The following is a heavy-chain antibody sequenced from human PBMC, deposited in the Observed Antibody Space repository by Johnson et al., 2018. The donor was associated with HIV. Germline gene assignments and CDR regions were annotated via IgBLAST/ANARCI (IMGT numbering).Heavy chain of an antibody. V-gene: IGHV3-30-3*01. D-gene: IGHD6-19*01. CDR1: GFTFSSYA. Sequence: QVQLVESGGGVVQPGRSLRLSCAASGFTFSSYAMHWVRQAPGKGLEWVAVISYDGSNKYYADSVKGRFTISRDNSTNTLYLQMNSLRAEDTAVYYCARGRSRGWYGRVDALDIWGQGTMVSVS. CDR3: ARGRSRGWYGRVDALDI. J-gene: IGHJ3*02. CDR2: ISYDGSNK.